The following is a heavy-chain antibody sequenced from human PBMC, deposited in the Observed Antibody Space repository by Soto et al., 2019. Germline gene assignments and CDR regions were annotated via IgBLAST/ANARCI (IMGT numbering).Heavy chain of an antibody. Sequence: ETLSLTCTVSGGSISSSSYYWGWIRQPPGKGLEWIGRIYYSGSTYYNPYLKCRVTISVDTSKNQVSLKLSSVTAADTAVYYCASRKAIFGVVIPVFFEYWGQGTLVTVSS. J-gene: IGHJ4*02. D-gene: IGHD3-3*01. CDR3: ASRKAIFGVVIPVFFEY. V-gene: IGHV4-39*01. CDR1: GGSISSSSYY. CDR2: IYYSGST.